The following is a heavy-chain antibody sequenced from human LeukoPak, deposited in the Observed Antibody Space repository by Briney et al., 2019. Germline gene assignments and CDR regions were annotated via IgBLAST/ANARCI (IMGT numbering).Heavy chain of an antibody. V-gene: IGHV3-30*18. D-gene: IGHD3-3*01. CDR2: ISYDGSNK. Sequence: PGGSLRLSCAVSGITFSRYSMNWVRQAPGKGLEWVAVISYDGSNKYYADSVKGRFTISRDNSKNTLYLQMNSLRAEDTAVYYCAKDGEVSYYDLDYWGQGTLVTVSS. CDR3: AKDGEVSYYDLDY. CDR1: GITFSRYS. J-gene: IGHJ4*02.